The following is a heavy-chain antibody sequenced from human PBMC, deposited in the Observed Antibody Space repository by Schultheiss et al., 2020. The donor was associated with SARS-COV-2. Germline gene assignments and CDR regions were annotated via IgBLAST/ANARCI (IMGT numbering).Heavy chain of an antibody. D-gene: IGHD6-6*01. CDR2: IWYDGSEV. CDR1: GFTFSSYA. CDR3: AKSALVVHFLDY. Sequence: GESLKISCAASGFTFSSYAMHWVRQPPGKGLDWVAVIWYDGSEVYYSDSVKGRFTISRDNSKNSLYLQMNSLRAEDTAVYYCAKSALVVHFLDYWGQGTLVTVSS. V-gene: IGHV3-33*03. J-gene: IGHJ4*02.